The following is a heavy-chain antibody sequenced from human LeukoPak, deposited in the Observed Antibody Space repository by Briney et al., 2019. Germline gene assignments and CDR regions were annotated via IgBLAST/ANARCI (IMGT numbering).Heavy chain of an antibody. CDR2: FDPEDGET. V-gene: IGHV1-24*01. CDR3: ATAGRQPTYYYYGMDV. J-gene: IGHJ6*02. Sequence: GASVKVSCKVSGYTLTELSMHWVRQAPGKGLEWMGGFDPEDGETIYAQKFQGRVTMTEDTSTDTAYMELSSLRSEDTAVYYCATAGRQPTYYYYGMDVWGQGTKVTVSS. D-gene: IGHD1-1*01. CDR1: GYTLTELS.